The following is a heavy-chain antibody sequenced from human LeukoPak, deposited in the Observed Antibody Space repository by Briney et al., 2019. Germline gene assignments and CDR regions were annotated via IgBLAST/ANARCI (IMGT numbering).Heavy chain of an antibody. CDR3: ARYRRRQWLVHDAFDI. Sequence: PSETLSLTCTVSGGSISSYYWSWIRQPPGKGLEWIGYVSYSGSTNYNPSLKSRVTISVDTSKNQFSLKLSSVTAADTAVYYCARYRRRQWLVHDAFDIWGQGTMVTVSS. J-gene: IGHJ3*02. V-gene: IGHV4-59*12. D-gene: IGHD6-19*01. CDR2: VSYSGST. CDR1: GGSISSYY.